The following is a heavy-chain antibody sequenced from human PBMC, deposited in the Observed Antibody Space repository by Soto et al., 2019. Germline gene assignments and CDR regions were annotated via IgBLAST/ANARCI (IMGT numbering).Heavy chain of an antibody. CDR2: IYYSGST. D-gene: IGHD6-6*01. J-gene: IGHJ4*02. CDR3: ARQDSISETGLDY. V-gene: IGHV4-39*01. CDR1: GGSISSSSYY. Sequence: QLQLQESGPGLVKPSETLSLTCTVSGGSISSSSYYWGWIRQPPGKGLEWIGSIYYSGSTYYNPSLKSRVTISVDTSKNQFSLKLSSVTAADTAVYYCARQDSISETGLDYWGQGTLVTVSS.